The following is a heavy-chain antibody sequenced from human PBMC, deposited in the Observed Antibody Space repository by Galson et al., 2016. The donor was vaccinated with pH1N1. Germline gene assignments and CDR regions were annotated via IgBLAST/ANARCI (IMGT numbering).Heavy chain of an antibody. J-gene: IGHJ4*02. Sequence: SLRLSCAASGFTLSNYWMHWVRQAPGKGLVWVARINTDGSTTTYADSVKGRFTVSRDNAKNTLYLQMNSLRVEDSAVYYCVRAPIGNDGYWGQGTLVTVSS. CDR1: GFTLSNYW. D-gene: IGHD1-1*01. CDR3: VRAPIGNDGY. V-gene: IGHV3-74*01. CDR2: INTDGSTT.